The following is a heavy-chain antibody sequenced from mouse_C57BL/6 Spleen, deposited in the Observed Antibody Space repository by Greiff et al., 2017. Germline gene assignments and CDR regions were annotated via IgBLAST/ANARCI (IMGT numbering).Heavy chain of an antibody. Sequence: EVQLVESGPELVKPGASVKISCKASGYSFTDYNMNWVKQSNGKSLEWIGVINPNYGTTSYNQKFKGKATLTVDQSSSTAYMQLNSLTSEDSAVYYCAREVTTVVATNYFDVWGTGTTVTVSS. CDR3: AREVTTVVATNYFDV. J-gene: IGHJ1*03. CDR1: GYSFTDYN. V-gene: IGHV1-39*01. CDR2: INPNYGTT. D-gene: IGHD1-1*01.